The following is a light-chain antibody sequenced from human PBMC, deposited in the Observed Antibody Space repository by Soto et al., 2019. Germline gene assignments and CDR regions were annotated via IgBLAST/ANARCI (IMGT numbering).Light chain of an antibody. J-gene: IGLJ2*01. Sequence: QSALTQPRSVSGSPEQSVTISCTGVSSDVGDYYYVSWYQQHPGKAPKLMIYDVTKRPSGVPDRFSGSKSGNTASLTISGLQAADEADYYCCSYAGSSTFRVLFGGGTKLTVL. CDR2: DVT. CDR3: CSYAGSSTFRVL. V-gene: IGLV2-11*01. CDR1: SSDVGDYYY.